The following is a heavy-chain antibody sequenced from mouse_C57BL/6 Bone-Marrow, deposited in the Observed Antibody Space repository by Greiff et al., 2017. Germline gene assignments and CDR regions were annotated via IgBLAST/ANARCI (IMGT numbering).Heavy chain of an antibody. CDR1: GFTFTDYY. J-gene: IGHJ1*03. D-gene: IGHD2-3*01. V-gene: IGHV7-3*01. CDR3: ARCGGYYVDWYFDV. CDR2: IRNKANGYTT. Sequence: DVMLVESGGGLVQPGGSLSLSCAASGFTFTDYYMSWVRQPPGQALEWLGFIRNKANGYTTEYSASVKGRFTISRDNSQRILYLQMNARRAEDGATYYGARCGGYYVDWYFDVWGTGTTVTVSS.